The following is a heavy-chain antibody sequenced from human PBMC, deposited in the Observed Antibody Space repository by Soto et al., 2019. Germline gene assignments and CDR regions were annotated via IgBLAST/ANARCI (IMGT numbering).Heavy chain of an antibody. CDR2: IYYTGST. J-gene: IGHJ6*02. D-gene: IGHD4-17*01. CDR3: ARDEEVNYADYGGSDHYYGMDV. V-gene: IGHV4-31*03. Sequence: QVQLQESGPGLVKPSQTLSLTCTVSGGSISSGGYYWSWIRQHPGKGLEWIGYIYYTGSTYYNPSLKSRVTISLDTSNNQFSLKLTSVTAADTAVYYCARDEEVNYADYGGSDHYYGMDVWGQGTTVTVSS. CDR1: GGSISSGGYY.